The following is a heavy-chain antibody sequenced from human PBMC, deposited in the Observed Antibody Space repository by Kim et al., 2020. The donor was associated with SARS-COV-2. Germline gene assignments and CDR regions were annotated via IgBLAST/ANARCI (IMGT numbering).Heavy chain of an antibody. CDR1: GFTFSSYA. J-gene: IGHJ4*02. V-gene: IGHV3-23*01. CDR2: ISGSGGST. CDR3: AKVGSPLRYFDWLLSYYFDY. D-gene: IGHD3-9*01. Sequence: GGSLRLSCAASGFTFSSYAMSWVRQAPGKGLEWVSAISGSGGSTYYADSVKGRFTISRDNSKNTLYLQMNSLRAEDTAVYYCAKVGSPLRYFDWLLSYYFDYWGQGTLVTVSS.